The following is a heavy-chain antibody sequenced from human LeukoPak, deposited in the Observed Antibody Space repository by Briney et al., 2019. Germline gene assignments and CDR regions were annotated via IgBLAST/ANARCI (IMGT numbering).Heavy chain of an antibody. CDR2: ISSSGSTI. D-gene: IGHD5-24*01. Sequence: GGSLRLSCAASGFTFSDYYMSWIRQAPGKGLEWVSYISSSGSTIYYADSVKGRFTISRDNARNSLYLQMNSLRAEDTAVYYCARDKMSRWLQSHYFDYWGQGTLVTVSS. V-gene: IGHV3-11*04. CDR1: GFTFSDYY. J-gene: IGHJ4*02. CDR3: ARDKMSRWLQSHYFDY.